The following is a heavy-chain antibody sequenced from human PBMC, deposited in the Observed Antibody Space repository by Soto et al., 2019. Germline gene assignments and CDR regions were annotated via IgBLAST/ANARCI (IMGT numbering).Heavy chain of an antibody. Sequence: HLQLQESGPGLVKPSETLSLTCSVSDDSINSDKYYWGWIRQPPGKGLEWIGSIYYRGNAYYHPSLQTRVTISLDKSRSQFSLKLNSVTAADSAVYFCARLEGLATISYYFDFWGPGALVTVSS. CDR3: ARLEGLATISYYFDF. V-gene: IGHV4-39*01. D-gene: IGHD3-9*01. CDR2: IYYRGNA. J-gene: IGHJ4*02. CDR1: DDSINSDKYY.